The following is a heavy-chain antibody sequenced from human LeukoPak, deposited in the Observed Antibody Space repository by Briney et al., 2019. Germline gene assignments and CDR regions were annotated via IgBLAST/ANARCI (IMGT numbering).Heavy chain of an antibody. CDR1: GFTFSSYA. J-gene: IGHJ4*02. V-gene: IGHV3-23*01. D-gene: IGHD3-3*01. Sequence: GGSLRLSCAASGFTFSSYAMSWVRQAPGKGLEWVSAISGSGGSTYYADSVKGRFTISRDNSKNTLYLQMNSLRAEDTAVYYCAPRFYDFWSGYYTPFDYWGQGTLVTVSS. CDR2: ISGSGGST. CDR3: APRFYDFWSGYYTPFDY.